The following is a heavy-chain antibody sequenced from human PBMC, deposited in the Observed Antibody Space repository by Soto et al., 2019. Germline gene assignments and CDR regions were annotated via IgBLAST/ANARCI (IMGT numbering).Heavy chain of an antibody. CDR3: AKVRRWEDYFDY. V-gene: IGHV3-7*02. J-gene: IGHJ4*02. Sequence: GGSLRLSCAASGFAFSNFWMSWVSQAPGKGLQWVAIIQEDGSEKYYVDSVKGRFTISRDNAKNSLYLQMNSLRAEDTAVYYYAKVRRWEDYFDYWGQGTLVTVSS. CDR1: GFAFSNFW. CDR2: IQEDGSEK. D-gene: IGHD1-26*01.